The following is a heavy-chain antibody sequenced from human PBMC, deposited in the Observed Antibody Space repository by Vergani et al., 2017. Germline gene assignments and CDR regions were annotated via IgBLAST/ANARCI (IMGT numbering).Heavy chain of an antibody. D-gene: IGHD2-15*01. CDR1: GFTVSSNY. Sequence: EVQLVESGGGLVQPGGSLRLSCAASGFTVSSNYMSWVRQAPGKGLEWVSGISWNSGSIGYADSVKGRFTISRDNAKNSLYLQMNSLRAEDTALYYCAKSVLGYCSGGSCTPYYYYYGMDVWGQGTTVTVSS. CDR2: ISWNSGSI. V-gene: IGHV3-9*01. CDR3: AKSVLGYCSGGSCTPYYYYYGMDV. J-gene: IGHJ6*02.